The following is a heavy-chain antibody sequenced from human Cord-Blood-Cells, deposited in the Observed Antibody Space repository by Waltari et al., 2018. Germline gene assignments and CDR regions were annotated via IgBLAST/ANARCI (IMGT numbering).Heavy chain of an antibody. CDR3: ARIQMSTVTLSLFDY. D-gene: IGHD4-4*01. J-gene: IGHJ4*01. Sequence: QVQLQQWGAGLLKPSETLSLTCAVYGGSSSGYYWSWIRQPPGKGLAWIGEINHTGSTNDNPPRKGPVTISVDASKHQFSPKLSSVTAADTAGYYCARIQMSTVTLSLFDYWGHGTLVTVSS. CDR1: GGSSSGYY. CDR2: INHTGST. V-gene: IGHV4-34*01.